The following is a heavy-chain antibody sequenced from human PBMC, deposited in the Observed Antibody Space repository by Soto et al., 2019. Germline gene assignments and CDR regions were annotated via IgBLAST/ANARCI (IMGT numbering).Heavy chain of an antibody. D-gene: IGHD6-6*01. CDR1: EFSFSSYN. CDR2: ISSSSTYI. Sequence: EVQLVESGGGLVKPGGSLRLSCAASEFSFSSYNMNWVRQAPGTGLEWVSSISSSSTYIYYADSVKGRFTISRENAKKSLYLQINSRRAEDTAVYYCARDLRIATLPFYTYYGLDVWGQGTTVTVSS. V-gene: IGHV3-21*01. J-gene: IGHJ6*01. CDR3: ARDLRIATLPFYTYYGLDV.